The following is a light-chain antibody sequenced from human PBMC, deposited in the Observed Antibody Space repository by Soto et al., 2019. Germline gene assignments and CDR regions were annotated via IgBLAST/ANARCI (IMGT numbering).Light chain of an antibody. CDR3: QQYNNWPPRT. Sequence: EIVMTQSPATLSVSPGERATLSCRASQSVSSNLAWYQQKPGQAPRLLIYGASTRATGIPARFSGSGSGTEFTLTISRLQSEDFAVYYCQQYNNWPPRTFGQGTKEEIK. J-gene: IGKJ1*01. CDR2: GAS. CDR1: QSVSSN. V-gene: IGKV3-15*01.